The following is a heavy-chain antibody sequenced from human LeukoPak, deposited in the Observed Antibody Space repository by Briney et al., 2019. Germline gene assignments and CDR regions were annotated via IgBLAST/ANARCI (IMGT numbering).Heavy chain of an antibody. CDR2: ISGSGGST. D-gene: IGHD6-13*01. CDR3: ATRGIYFDY. V-gene: IGHV3-23*01. CDR1: GFTFSSYA. Sequence: GGSLRLSCAASGFTFSSYAMSWARQAPGKRLEWVSAISGSGGSTYYADSVKGRFTISRDNSKNTLYLQMNSLRAEDTAVYYCATRGIYFDYWGQGTLVTVSS. J-gene: IGHJ4*02.